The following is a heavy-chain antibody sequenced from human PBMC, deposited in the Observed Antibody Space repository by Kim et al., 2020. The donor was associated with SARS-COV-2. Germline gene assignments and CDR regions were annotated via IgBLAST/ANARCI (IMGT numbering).Heavy chain of an antibody. CDR2: IIPTFGTA. D-gene: IGHD3-22*01. V-gene: IGHV1-69*13. CDR3: ASRGYYYDSSGYSDY. CDR1: GGTFSSYA. J-gene: IGHJ4*02. Sequence: SVKVSCKASGGTFSSYAISWVRQAPGQGLEWMGGIIPTFGTAHYVQKFQGRVTITADVSTSTAYMELSKLRSEDTAVYYCASRGYYYDSSGYSDYWGQGTLVTVSS.